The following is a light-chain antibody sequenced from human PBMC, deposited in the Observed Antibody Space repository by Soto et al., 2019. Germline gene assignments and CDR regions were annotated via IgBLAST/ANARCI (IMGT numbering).Light chain of an antibody. CDR2: ESS. V-gene: IGKV3-11*01. CDR3: QQRSNWPQT. Sequence: EIVLTQSPATLSLSPGERATLSCRASQNVANYLDWYQQKPGQAPRLLIYESSNRATGIAARFSGSGSGTDFTLTIRSLEPEDFAVYSCQQRSNWPQTFGQGTKVDIK. CDR1: QNVANY. J-gene: IGKJ1*01.